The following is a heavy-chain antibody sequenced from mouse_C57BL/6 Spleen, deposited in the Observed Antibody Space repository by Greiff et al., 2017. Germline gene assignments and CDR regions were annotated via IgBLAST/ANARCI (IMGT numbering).Heavy chain of an antibody. D-gene: IGHD1-1*01. CDR2: IRNKANGYTT. V-gene: IGHV7-3*01. CDR1: GFTFTDYY. J-gene: IGHJ2*01. CDR3: ARSYGTPYYFDY. Sequence: DVKLVESGGGLVQPGGSLSLSCAASGFTFTDYYMSWVRQPPGKALEWLGFIRNKANGYTTEYSASVKGRFTISRDNSQSILYLQMNALRAEDSATYYCARSYGTPYYFDYWGQGTTLTVSS.